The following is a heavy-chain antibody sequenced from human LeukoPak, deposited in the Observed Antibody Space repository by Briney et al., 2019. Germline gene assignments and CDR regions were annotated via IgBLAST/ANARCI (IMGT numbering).Heavy chain of an antibody. J-gene: IGHJ3*02. Sequence: GGSLRLSCAASGFTFSSYAMSWVRQAPGKGLEWVSLISGSGDKTYYADSVKGRFTISRDNAKNSLYLQMNSLRAEDTAVYYCARSRIVGATLSAFDIWGQGTMVTVSS. V-gene: IGHV3-21*01. D-gene: IGHD1-26*01. CDR2: ISGSGDKT. CDR3: ARSRIVGATLSAFDI. CDR1: GFTFSSYA.